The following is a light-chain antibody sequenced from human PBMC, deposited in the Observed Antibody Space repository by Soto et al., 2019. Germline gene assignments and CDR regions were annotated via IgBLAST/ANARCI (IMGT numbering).Light chain of an antibody. CDR3: AAWDDSLSGPV. Sequence: QSVLTQPPSASGTPGQRVTISCSGSSSNIGSNYVYWYQQLPATAPKLLIYRNNQRPSGVPDRFSGSKSGTSASLAISVLRSEDEADYYCAAWDDSLSGPVFGGGTKLTVL. V-gene: IGLV1-47*01. CDR2: RNN. CDR1: SSNIGSNY. J-gene: IGLJ2*01.